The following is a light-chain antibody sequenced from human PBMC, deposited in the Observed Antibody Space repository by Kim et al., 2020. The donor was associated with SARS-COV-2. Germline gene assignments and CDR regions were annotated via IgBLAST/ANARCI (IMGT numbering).Light chain of an antibody. Sequence: QAITISCTGNSRDVGGYNYVSWYQQHPGKAPKLMIYDVSKRPSGVSNRFSGSKSGNTASLTISGLQAEDEADYYCSSYTSSSTLYVFGTGTKVTVL. CDR2: DVS. CDR1: SRDVGGYNY. CDR3: SSYTSSSTLYV. J-gene: IGLJ1*01. V-gene: IGLV2-14*03.